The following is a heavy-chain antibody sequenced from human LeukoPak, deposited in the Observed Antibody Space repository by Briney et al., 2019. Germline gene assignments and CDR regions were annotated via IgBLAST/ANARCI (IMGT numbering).Heavy chain of an antibody. D-gene: IGHD3-9*01. CDR2: ISSSSSYI. V-gene: IGHV3-21*01. Sequence: PGRSLRLSCAASGFTFSSYGMHWVRQAPGKGLEWVSSISSSSSYIYYADSVKGRFTISRDNAKNSLYLQMNSLRAEDTAVYYCARGVVRYFDYWGQGALVTVSS. CDR3: ARGVVRYFDY. CDR1: GFTFSSYG. J-gene: IGHJ4*02.